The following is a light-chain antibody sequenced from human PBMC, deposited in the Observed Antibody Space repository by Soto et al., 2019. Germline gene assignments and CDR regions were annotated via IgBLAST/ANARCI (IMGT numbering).Light chain of an antibody. CDR2: AAS. CDR3: QPSYSRPPR. V-gene: IGKV1-39*01. Sequence: DIQMTQSPSSLSASVGDRVTITCRASQSISSYLNWYQQKPGKAPKLLIYAASSLQSGVPSRFSGSVSGTEFNLTISSLQPEDFATYYCQPSYSRPPRFGGGTHVEIK. CDR1: QSISSY. J-gene: IGKJ4*01.